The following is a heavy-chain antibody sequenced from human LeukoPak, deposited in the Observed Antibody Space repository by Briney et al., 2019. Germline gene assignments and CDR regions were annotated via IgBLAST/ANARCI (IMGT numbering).Heavy chain of an antibody. CDR3: ARDFHGSGSS. J-gene: IGHJ5*02. D-gene: IGHD3-10*01. CDR1: GGSISGSSYY. CDR2: IYYSGST. Sequence: SETLSLICTVSGGSISGSSYYWGWIRQPPGKGLEWIGSIYYSGSTYYNPSLKSRVTISVDTSKNQFSLKLSSVTAADTAVYYCARDFHGSGSSWGQGILVTVSS. V-gene: IGHV4-39*07.